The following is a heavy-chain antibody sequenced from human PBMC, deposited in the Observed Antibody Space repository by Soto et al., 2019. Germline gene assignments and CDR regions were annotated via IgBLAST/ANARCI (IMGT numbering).Heavy chain of an antibody. D-gene: IGHD6-19*01. CDR1: GFTFSSYG. CDR3: AKSGSGCSAQAAFDI. CDR2: ISYDGSNK. Sequence: GGSLRLSCAASGFTFSSYGMHWVRQAPGKGLEWVAVISYDGSNKYYADSVKGRFTISRDNFKNTLYLQMNSLRAEDTAVYYCAKSGSGCSAQAAFDIWGQGTMVTVSS. V-gene: IGHV3-30*18. J-gene: IGHJ3*02.